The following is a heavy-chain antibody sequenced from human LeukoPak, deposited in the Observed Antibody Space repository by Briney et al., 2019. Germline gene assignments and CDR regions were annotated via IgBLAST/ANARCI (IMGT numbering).Heavy chain of an antibody. CDR1: GGSISSSSYY. CDR2: VFYSGNT. D-gene: IGHD5-12*01. Sequence: SETLSLTCTVSGGSISSSSYYWGWIRQPPGRGLEWIGYVFYSGNTRYNPSLKSRVSISIDTSKNQFSLKLSSVTAADTAVYYCARDSGYDSDAFAIWGQGTVVTVSS. CDR3: ARDSGYDSDAFAI. J-gene: IGHJ3*02. V-gene: IGHV4-61*01.